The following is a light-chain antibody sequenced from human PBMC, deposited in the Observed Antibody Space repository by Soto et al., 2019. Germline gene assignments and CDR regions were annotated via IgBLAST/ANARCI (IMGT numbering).Light chain of an antibody. V-gene: IGLV3-1*01. CDR2: QDS. Sequence: SYELTQPPSVSVSPGQTASISCSGDKLGDKYACWYQQKPGQSPVLVISQDSKLPSGIPERFSGSNSGNTATLTISGTQAMDEADYYCQAWDNTLVVFGGGTKLTVL. CDR1: KLGDKY. CDR3: QAWDNTLVV. J-gene: IGLJ2*01.